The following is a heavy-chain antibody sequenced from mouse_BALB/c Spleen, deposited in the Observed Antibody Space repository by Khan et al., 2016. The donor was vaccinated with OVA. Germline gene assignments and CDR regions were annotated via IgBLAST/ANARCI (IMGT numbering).Heavy chain of an antibody. CDR2: INPSTGYT. CDR1: GYTFTSYW. Sequence: VKLVESGAELAKPGASVKMSCKASGYTFTSYWIHWVKQRPGQGLEWIGYINPSTGYTEYNQKFKDKATLTNDKSSSTAYMQLSRLTSEDSAVYYYARRGLYGIFPYWGQGTMVTVSA. D-gene: IGHD2-1*01. CDR3: ARRGLYGIFPY. J-gene: IGHJ3*01. V-gene: IGHV1-7*01.